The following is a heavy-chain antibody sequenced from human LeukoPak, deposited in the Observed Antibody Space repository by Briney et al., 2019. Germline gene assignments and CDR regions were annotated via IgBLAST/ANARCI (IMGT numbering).Heavy chain of an antibody. CDR2: IRYDGSIK. D-gene: IGHD5-24*01. V-gene: IGHV3-30*02. CDR3: AKDRAYMDV. J-gene: IGHJ6*03. Sequence: GGSLRLSCTASGFTFSNYGMNWVRQAPGKGLEWVAYIRYDGSIKYYADSVKGRFTISRDNSKNTLNLQMNSLRAEDTAVYYCAKDRAYMDVWGKGTTATVSS. CDR1: GFTFSNYG.